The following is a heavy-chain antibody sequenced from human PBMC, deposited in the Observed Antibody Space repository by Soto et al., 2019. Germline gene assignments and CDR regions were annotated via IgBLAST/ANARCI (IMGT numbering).Heavy chain of an antibody. D-gene: IGHD5-18*01. Sequence: DWTGGSLRLSCAASGFTFSDYYMSWIRQAPGKGLEWVSYISSSGSTIFYADSVKGRFTISRDNAKNSLYLQMNSLRAEDTAVYYCARGAAMAYGMDVWGQGTTVTVSS. CDR1: GFTFSDYY. J-gene: IGHJ6*02. CDR2: ISSSGSTI. V-gene: IGHV3-11*01. CDR3: ARGAAMAYGMDV.